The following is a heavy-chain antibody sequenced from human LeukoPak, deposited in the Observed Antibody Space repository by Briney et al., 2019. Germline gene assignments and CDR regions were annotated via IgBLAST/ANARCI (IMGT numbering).Heavy chain of an antibody. Sequence: GASVKVSCKASGGTFSSYAISWVRQAPGQGLEWMGGIIPIFGTANYAQKFQGRVTITADESTSTAYMELSRLRSDDAAVYYCARGGSGYYYYMDVWGKGTTVTVSS. CDR1: GGTFSSYA. CDR3: ARGGSGYYYYMDV. J-gene: IGHJ6*03. D-gene: IGHD6-19*01. CDR2: IIPIFGTA. V-gene: IGHV1-69*13.